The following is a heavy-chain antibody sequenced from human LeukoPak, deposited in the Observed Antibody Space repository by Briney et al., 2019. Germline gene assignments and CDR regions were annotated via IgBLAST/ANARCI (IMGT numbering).Heavy chain of an antibody. CDR2: ISSSSSTI. D-gene: IGHD3-22*01. CDR3: ARQRAVMIISDPCDH. V-gene: IGHV3-48*01. J-gene: IGHJ4*02. Sequence: QPGGSLRLSCAASGFTFSSYSMNWVRQAPGKGLEWVSYISSSSSTIYYADSVKGRFTISRDNAKNSLYLQMNSLRGEDTAVYYCARQRAVMIISDPCDHWGQGSLVTVSS. CDR1: GFTFSSYS.